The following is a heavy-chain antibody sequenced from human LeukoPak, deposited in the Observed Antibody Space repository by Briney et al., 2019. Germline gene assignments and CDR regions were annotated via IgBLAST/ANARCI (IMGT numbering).Heavy chain of an antibody. J-gene: IGHJ4*02. D-gene: IGHD3-22*01. Sequence: SETLSLTCTVSGGSISSSSYYWGWIRQPPGKGLEWIGNIYYSGSTYYNPSLKSRVTISVDTSKNQFSLKLGSVTAADTAVYYCARTYSYDTSGYYWGQGTLVTVSS. CDR1: GGSISSSSYY. V-gene: IGHV4-39*01. CDR2: IYYSGST. CDR3: ARTYSYDTSGYY.